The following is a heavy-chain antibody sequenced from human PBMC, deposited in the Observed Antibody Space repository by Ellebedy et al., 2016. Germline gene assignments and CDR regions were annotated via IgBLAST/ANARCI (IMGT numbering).Heavy chain of an antibody. V-gene: IGHV4-34*01. CDR2: VNHSGCT. CDR1: GGSFSGYF. D-gene: IGHD6-19*01. CDR3: ASSSGWHGGARWFDP. Sequence: SETLSLTCAVYGGSFSGYFWSWIRQSPGKGLDWIGDVNHSGCTNYNPSLKSRVTISVETSKNHFSLELSSVTAADTAVYYCASSSGWHGGARWFDPWGQGTLVTVSS. J-gene: IGHJ5*02.